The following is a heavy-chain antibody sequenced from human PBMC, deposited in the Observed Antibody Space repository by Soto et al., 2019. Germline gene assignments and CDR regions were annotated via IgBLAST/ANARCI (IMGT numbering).Heavy chain of an antibody. CDR2: VNPATGHT. V-gene: IGHV1-3*05. Sequence: QVQLVQSGAEERKPGASVKLSCRASGYTFISYAIHWVRQAPGQRLEWMGWVNPATGHTEYSHKFQGRVTITRDTSAKTGYMELSSLRSEDTAEYYCAREGWFLDEWGQGTLVTVSS. CDR1: GYTFISYA. CDR3: AREGWFLDE. J-gene: IGHJ4*02. D-gene: IGHD3-10*01.